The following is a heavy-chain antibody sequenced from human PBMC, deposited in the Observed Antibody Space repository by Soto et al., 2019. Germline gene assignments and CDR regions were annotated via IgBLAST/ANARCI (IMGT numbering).Heavy chain of an antibody. J-gene: IGHJ4*02. CDR2: IYYSGST. D-gene: IGHD1-7*01. CDR3: ARGLELRSSHFDY. Sequence: SETLPLTCTVSGGSISSGGYCWSWIRKHPGKGLEWIGYIYYSGSTYYNPSLKSRVTISVDTSKNQFSLKLSSVTAADTAVYYCARGLELRSSHFDYWGQGTLVTVSS. CDR1: GGSISSGGYC. V-gene: IGHV4-31*03.